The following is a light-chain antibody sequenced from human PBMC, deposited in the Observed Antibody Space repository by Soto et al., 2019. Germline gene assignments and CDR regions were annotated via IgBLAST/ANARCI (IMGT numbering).Light chain of an antibody. V-gene: IGKV2-28*01. Sequence: DIVMTQSPLSLPVTPGEPASISCRSSQSLLHSNGYNYLDWYLQKPGQSPQLLIYLGSNRASGVPDKLSGSGSGTDFTLKISRMEAEDVGVYYGMQALQTPPTFGQGTKLEI. J-gene: IGKJ2*01. CDR3: MQALQTPPT. CDR1: QSLLHSNGYNY. CDR2: LGS.